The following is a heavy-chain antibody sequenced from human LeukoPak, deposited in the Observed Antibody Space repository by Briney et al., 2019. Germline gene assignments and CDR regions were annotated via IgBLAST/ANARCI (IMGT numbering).Heavy chain of an antibody. D-gene: IGHD2-2*01. CDR2: TYYRSKWYN. Sequence: SQTLSLTCAISGDSVSSDSAAWNWIRQSPSRGLEWLGRTYYRSKWYNDYAVSVKSRITINPDTSKNQFSLKLSSVTAADTAVYYCARADIVVPYGMDVWGQGTTVTVSS. CDR1: GDSVSSDSAA. J-gene: IGHJ6*02. V-gene: IGHV6-1*01. CDR3: ARADIVVPYGMDV.